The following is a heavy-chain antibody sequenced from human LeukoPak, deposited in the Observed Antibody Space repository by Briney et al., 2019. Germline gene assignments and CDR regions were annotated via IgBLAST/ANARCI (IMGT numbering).Heavy chain of an antibody. J-gene: IGHJ4*02. Sequence: QPGGSLRLSCAASGFSVSSNYMDWVRQAPGKGLEWVLAIYTGGTTYYADSVKGRFTISRDNSKNTLYLQMNSLRAEDSAVYFCARDKLGSGYSSDFDYWGQGTLVTVSS. D-gene: IGHD6-19*01. CDR2: IYTGGTT. CDR3: ARDKLGSGYSSDFDY. CDR1: GFSVSSNY. V-gene: IGHV3-66*02.